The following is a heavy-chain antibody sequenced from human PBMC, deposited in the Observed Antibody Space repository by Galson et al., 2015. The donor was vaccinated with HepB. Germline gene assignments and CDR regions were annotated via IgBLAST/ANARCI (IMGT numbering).Heavy chain of an antibody. D-gene: IGHD4-17*01. CDR2: ISSSSSYI. J-gene: IGHJ4*02. Sequence: SLRLSCAASGFTFSSYSKNWVRQAPGKGLEWVSSISSSSSYIYYADSVKGRSTISRDNAKNSLYLQMNSLRAEDTAVYYCARDSGYYDYGDYVVDYWGQGTLVTVSS. V-gene: IGHV3-21*01. CDR3: ARDSGYYDYGDYVVDY. CDR1: GFTFSSYS.